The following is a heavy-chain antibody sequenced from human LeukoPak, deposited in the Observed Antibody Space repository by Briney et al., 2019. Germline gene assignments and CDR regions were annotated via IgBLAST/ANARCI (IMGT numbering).Heavy chain of an antibody. D-gene: IGHD3-10*01. CDR1: GFSFTTYW. J-gene: IGHJ4*02. Sequence: GGSLRLSCAASGFSFTTYWMSWVRQAQGKGLEWVANINQDGTEKYYVESVKGRFTISRDNGKNSLYLQMNSPRAEDTAVYYCAKLAKYFYGAETFYFFEHWGQGTPVTASS. CDR3: AKLAKYFYGAETFYFFEH. V-gene: IGHV3-7*01. CDR2: INQDGTEK.